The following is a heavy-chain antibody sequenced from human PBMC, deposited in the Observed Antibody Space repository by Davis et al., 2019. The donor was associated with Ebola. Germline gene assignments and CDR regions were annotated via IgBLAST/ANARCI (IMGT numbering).Heavy chain of an antibody. CDR3: ARGRQPYYYGSGGSRAFDI. V-gene: IGHV4-34*01. J-gene: IGHJ3*02. CDR1: GGSFSGYY. Sequence: SETLSLTCAVYGGSFSGYYWSWIRQPPGEGLEWIGEINHSGSTNYNPSLKSRVTISVDTSKNQFSLKLSSVTAADTAVYYCARGRQPYYYGSGGSRAFDIWGQGTMVTVSS. D-gene: IGHD3-10*01. CDR2: INHSGST.